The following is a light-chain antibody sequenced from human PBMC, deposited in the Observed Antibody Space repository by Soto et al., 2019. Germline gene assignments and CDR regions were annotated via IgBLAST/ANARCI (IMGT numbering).Light chain of an antibody. J-gene: IGKJ4*01. V-gene: IGKV1-9*01. CDR3: QPLNIYPIT. CDR2: AAT. CDR1: QGISSY. Sequence: DIQLTQSPSFLSASVGDRVTITCRASQGISSYLAWYQQKPGKAPKVLISAATTLQSGVPSRFSGSGSGTEFTLTSSTLHPEDFQIHTRQPLNIYPITIVGGPKAEN.